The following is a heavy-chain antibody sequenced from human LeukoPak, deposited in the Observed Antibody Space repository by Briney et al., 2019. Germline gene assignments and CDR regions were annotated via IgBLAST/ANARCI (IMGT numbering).Heavy chain of an antibody. Sequence: SETLSLTCGVSGGSISSTNWWAWVRQPPGEGLEWIGEVHLSGRTNYNPSLESRVTMSVDMSENHISLKLTSVTAADTAVYYCAREGGPYRPLDYSGQGTLVTVSS. J-gene: IGHJ4*02. CDR3: AREGGPYRPLDY. CDR2: VHLSGRT. CDR1: GGSISSTNW. V-gene: IGHV4-4*02.